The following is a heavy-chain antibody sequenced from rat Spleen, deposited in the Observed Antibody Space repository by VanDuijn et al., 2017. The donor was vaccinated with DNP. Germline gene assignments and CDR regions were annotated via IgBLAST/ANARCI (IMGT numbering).Heavy chain of an antibody. Sequence: QVQLKESGPGLVQPLQTLSLTCTVSGFSLTSYHVHWVRQPPGKGLEWMGRIQSGGSTDYNSALKSRLSISRDTSKSQVFLKMNSVQTEDTAMYFCARFGYWGQGVMVTVSS. CDR3: ARFGY. CDR2: IQSGGST. CDR1: GFSLTSYH. D-gene: IGHD4-6*01. V-gene: IGHV2-27*01. J-gene: IGHJ2*01.